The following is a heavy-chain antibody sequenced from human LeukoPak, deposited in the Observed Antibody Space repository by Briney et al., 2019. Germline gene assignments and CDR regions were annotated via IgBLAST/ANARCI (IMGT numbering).Heavy chain of an antibody. J-gene: IGHJ3*01. V-gene: IGHV1-69*13. CDR1: GGTFNRYT. CDR3: ARDGRADAFDL. D-gene: IGHD2-15*01. Sequence: GASVKVSCKASGGTFNRYTMSWVRQAPGQGLEWMGGITPIFGTANYAQKFQGRVTITADESTSTAYMELSSLKSEDSALYYCARDGRADAFDLWVQGTRVTVSS. CDR2: ITPIFGTA.